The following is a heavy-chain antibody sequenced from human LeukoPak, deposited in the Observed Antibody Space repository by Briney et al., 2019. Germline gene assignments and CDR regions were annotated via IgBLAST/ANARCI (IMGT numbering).Heavy chain of an antibody. D-gene: IGHD5-12*01. CDR1: GYTLTSYD. Sequence: ASVKVSCKASGYTLTSYDINWVRQATGQGLEWMGWMNPNSGNTGYAQKFQGRVTMTRNTSISTAYMELSSLRSEDTAVYYCARGSGYDAEFDYWGQGTLVTVSS. CDR2: MNPNSGNT. CDR3: ARGSGYDAEFDY. J-gene: IGHJ4*02. V-gene: IGHV1-8*01.